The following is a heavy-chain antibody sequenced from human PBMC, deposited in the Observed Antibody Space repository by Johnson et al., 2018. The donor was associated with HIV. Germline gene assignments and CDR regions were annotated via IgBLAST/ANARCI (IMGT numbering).Heavy chain of an antibody. V-gene: IGHV3-30*04. D-gene: IGHD6-6*01. Sequence: QVQLVESGGGVVQPGRSLRLSCAASGFTFSNYAVHWVRQAPGKGLDWVAVISYDGSDKYYADSVQGRFTISRDNSNNTLYLQMNSLRPEDTALYYCARELLGSSSPDAFDIWGQGTMVTVSS. J-gene: IGHJ3*02. CDR1: GFTFSNYA. CDR2: ISYDGSDK. CDR3: ARELLGSSSPDAFDI.